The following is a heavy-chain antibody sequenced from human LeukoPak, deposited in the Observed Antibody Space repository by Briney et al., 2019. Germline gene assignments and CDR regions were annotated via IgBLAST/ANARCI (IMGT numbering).Heavy chain of an antibody. Sequence: GGSLRLSCAASGFTFTIYSMNWVRQAPGKGLEWVSSISSSSSYIYYADSVKGRFTISRDNAKNSLYLQMNSLRAEDTAVYYCARDREDYGDYYYYYGMDGWCQGTTITVSS. V-gene: IGHV3-21*01. D-gene: IGHD4-17*01. J-gene: IGHJ6*02. CDR3: ARDREDYGDYYYYYGMDG. CDR2: ISSSSSYI. CDR1: GFTFTIYS.